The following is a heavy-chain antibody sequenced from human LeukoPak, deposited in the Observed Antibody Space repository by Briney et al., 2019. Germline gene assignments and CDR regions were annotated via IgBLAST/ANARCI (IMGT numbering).Heavy chain of an antibody. J-gene: IGHJ4*02. Sequence: GGSLRLSCAASGFTFSDYYMSWIRQAPGKGLEWVSYISSSGSTIYYADSVKGRFTISRDNAKNSLYLQMDSLRAEDTAMYYCARASSSWAGYFDYWGQGMLVTVSS. CDR1: GFTFSDYY. CDR2: ISSSGSTI. V-gene: IGHV3-11*04. CDR3: ARASSSWAGYFDY. D-gene: IGHD6-13*01.